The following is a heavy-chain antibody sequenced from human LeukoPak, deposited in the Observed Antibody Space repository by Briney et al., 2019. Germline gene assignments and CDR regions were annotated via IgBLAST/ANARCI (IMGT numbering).Heavy chain of an antibody. V-gene: IGHV3-15*01. CDR1: GFTFRNAW. CDR3: TSVYYS. D-gene: IGHD1-14*01. Sequence: GGSLRLSCAASGFTFRNAWMSWARHAPGRGLEWVGRIKIKTDGGTTDYAAPVKGRVTISRDDSKNTLYLEMNSLRTEDRAVYYCTSVYYSWGQGTLVTVSS. J-gene: IGHJ4*02. CDR2: IKIKTDGGTT.